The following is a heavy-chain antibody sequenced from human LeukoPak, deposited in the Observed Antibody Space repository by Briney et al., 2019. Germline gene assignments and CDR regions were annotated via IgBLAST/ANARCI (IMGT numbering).Heavy chain of an antibody. CDR3: ARDVIGGLDY. V-gene: IGHV1-69*13. Sequence: SVKVSCKASGYTFTSYGISWVRQAPGQGLEWMGGIIPIFGTANYAQRFQGRVTITADESTSTAYMELSSLRSEDTAVYYCARDVIGGLDYWGQGTLVTVSS. CDR1: GYTFTSYG. CDR2: IIPIFGTA. J-gene: IGHJ4*02. D-gene: IGHD3-22*01.